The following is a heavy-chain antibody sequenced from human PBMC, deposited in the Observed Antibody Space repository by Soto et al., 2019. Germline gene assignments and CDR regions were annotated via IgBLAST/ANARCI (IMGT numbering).Heavy chain of an antibody. D-gene: IGHD2-2*01. CDR1: GFTFSSYA. J-gene: IGHJ4*02. V-gene: IGHV3-23*01. Sequence: GGSLRLSCAASGFTFSSYAMSWVRQAPGKGLEWVSAISGSGGSTYYADSVKGRFTISRDNSKNTLYLQMNSLRAEDTAVYYCAKDVNNCSSTSCPIDYWGQGTLVTVSS. CDR3: AKDVNNCSSTSCPIDY. CDR2: ISGSGGST.